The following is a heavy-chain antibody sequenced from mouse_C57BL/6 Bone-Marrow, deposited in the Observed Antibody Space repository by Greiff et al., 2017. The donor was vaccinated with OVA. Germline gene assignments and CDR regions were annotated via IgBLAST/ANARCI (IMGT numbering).Heavy chain of an antibody. J-gene: IGHJ1*03. CDR1: GYTFTSYG. Sequence: VKVVESGAELARPGASVKLSCKASGYTFTSYGISWVKQRTGQGLEWIGEIYPRSGNTYYNEKFKGKATLTADKSSSTAYMELRSLTSEDSAVYFCARFPLDWYFDVWGTGTTVTVSS. CDR3: ARFPLDWYFDV. V-gene: IGHV1-81*01. CDR2: IYPRSGNT. D-gene: IGHD4-1*01.